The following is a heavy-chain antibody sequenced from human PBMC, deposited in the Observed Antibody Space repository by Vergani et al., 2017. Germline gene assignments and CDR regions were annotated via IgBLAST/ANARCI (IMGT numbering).Heavy chain of an antibody. CDR3: AKAANVLRFLEWLSSYFDF. J-gene: IGHJ4*02. Sequence: EVQLLESGGGLVQPGGSLRLSCTASGFTFSSYAMSWVRQAPGKGLEWVSTISGSGGSTYYADSVKGRFTISRDNSKNTLYLQMNSLRAEDTTVYYCAKAANVLRFLEWLSSYFDFGGQGTLVTVSS. V-gene: IGHV3-23*01. CDR1: GFTFSSYA. CDR2: ISGSGGST. D-gene: IGHD3-3*01.